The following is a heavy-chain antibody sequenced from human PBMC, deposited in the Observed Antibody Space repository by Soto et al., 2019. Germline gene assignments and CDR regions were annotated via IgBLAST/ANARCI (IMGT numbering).Heavy chain of an antibody. CDR1: GYTFTSYA. J-gene: IGHJ4*02. CDR2: INAGNGNT. Sequence: ASVKVSCKASGYTFTSYAMHWVRQAPGQRLEWMGWINAGNGNTKYSQKFQGRVTITRDTSASTAYMELSSLRSEDTAVYYCARATNPSIYSGYGNFDYWGQGTLVTVSS. CDR3: ARATNPSIYSGYGNFDY. V-gene: IGHV1-3*01. D-gene: IGHD5-12*01.